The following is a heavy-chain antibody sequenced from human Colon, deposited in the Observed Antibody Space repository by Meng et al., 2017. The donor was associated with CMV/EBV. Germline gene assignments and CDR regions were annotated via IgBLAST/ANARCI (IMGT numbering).Heavy chain of an antibody. CDR1: GGSISRYY. J-gene: IGHJ3*02. Sequence: SETLSPTCAVSGGSISRYYWTWVRQPPGRGRGWIAYIYYSGATSYNHSFKSRGTISVDTSTTQCSLKLTAVTAADTAVYYCARLYLRDGYNYAGAFEIWGQGAMVTVSS. CDR3: ARLYLRDGYNYAGAFEI. D-gene: IGHD5-24*01. CDR2: IYYSGAT. V-gene: IGHV4-59*01.